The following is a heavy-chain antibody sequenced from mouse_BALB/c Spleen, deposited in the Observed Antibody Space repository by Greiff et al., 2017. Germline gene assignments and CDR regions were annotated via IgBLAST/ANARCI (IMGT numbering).Heavy chain of an antibody. CDR1: GYSITSDYA. D-gene: IGHD4-1*01. J-gene: IGHJ3*01. CDR2: ISYSGST. V-gene: IGHV3-2*02. Sequence: ESGPGLVKPSQSLSLTCTVTGYSITSDYAWNWIRQFPGNKLEWMGYISYSGSTSYNPSLKSRISITRDTSKNQFFLQLNSVTTEDTATYYCARSSLTGPAWFAYWGQGTLVTVSA. CDR3: ARSSLTGPAWFAY.